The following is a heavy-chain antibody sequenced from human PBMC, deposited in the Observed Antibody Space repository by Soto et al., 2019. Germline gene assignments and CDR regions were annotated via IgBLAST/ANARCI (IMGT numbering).Heavy chain of an antibody. CDR3: ANNIWGGAFDV. D-gene: IGHD3-16*01. CDR1: GFTFTSNA. Sequence: EEQLLESGGGLVQLGGSLRLSCVASGFTFTSNALSWVRKAQGKGLEWVSSIRGSGRSTSSADSVKGRFTISRDNSRNTLSLLMNNLRAEDTAIYYCANNIWGGAFDVWGQGAVVTVSS. CDR2: IRGSGRST. V-gene: IGHV3-23*01. J-gene: IGHJ3*01.